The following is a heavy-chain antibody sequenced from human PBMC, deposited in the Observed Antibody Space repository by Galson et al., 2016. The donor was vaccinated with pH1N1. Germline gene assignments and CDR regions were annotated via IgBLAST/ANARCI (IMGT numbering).Heavy chain of an antibody. CDR2: ITGRGDST. V-gene: IGHV3-23*01. J-gene: IGHJ6*03. D-gene: IGHD5-18*01. CDR3: AKAGYSYGNNYYYMDV. CDR1: GFTFSTYA. Sequence: SLRLSCAASGFTFSTYAMIWVRQAPGKGPEWVSIITGRGDSTYYADSVKGRFTISRDNSKNTMVLQMNSLRAEDTAVYYCAKAGYSYGNNYYYMDVWGKGTTVTVSS.